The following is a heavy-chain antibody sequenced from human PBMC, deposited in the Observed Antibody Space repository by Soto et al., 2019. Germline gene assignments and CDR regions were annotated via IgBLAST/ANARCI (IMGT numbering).Heavy chain of an antibody. V-gene: IGHV4-34*01. CDR2: INHSGST. Sequence: SATLSLNCAVHRAPFVGYYWRWMCQPPGKGLEWIGEINHSGSTNYNPSLKSRVTISVDTSKNQFSLKLSSVTAADTAVYYCARGLGGYDSDYYYYYMDVWGKGTTVS. CDR1: RAPFVGYY. J-gene: IGHJ6*03. D-gene: IGHD5-12*01. CDR3: ARGLGGYDSDYYYYYMDV.